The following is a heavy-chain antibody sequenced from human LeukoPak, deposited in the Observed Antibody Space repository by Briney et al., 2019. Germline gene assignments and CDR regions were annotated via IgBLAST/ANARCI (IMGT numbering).Heavy chain of an antibody. Sequence: PSETLSVTCTVSGGSISSSSYYWGWIRQPPGKGLEWIGSISYSGSTHYNPSLKSRVTISVDTSKNQFSLKLSSVTAADTAVYYCAGGEIYGYNYFDYWGQGTLVTVSS. CDR1: GGSISSSSYY. CDR3: AGGEIYGYNYFDY. J-gene: IGHJ4*02. CDR2: ISYSGST. V-gene: IGHV4-39*01. D-gene: IGHD5-12*01.